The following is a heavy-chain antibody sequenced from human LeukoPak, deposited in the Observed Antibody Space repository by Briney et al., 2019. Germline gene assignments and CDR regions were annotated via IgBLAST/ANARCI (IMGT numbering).Heavy chain of an antibody. J-gene: IGHJ4*02. Sequence: GGSLRLSCAASGLIVSSIYMSWVRQAPGKGLEWVSVIYSGETTYYADSVKGRFIISRDNSKNTLYLQMNSLRAEDAAVYYCARASYNDYGGIGYWGQGTLVTVSP. CDR3: ARASYNDYGGIGY. CDR1: GLIVSSIY. D-gene: IGHD4-17*01. V-gene: IGHV3-53*01. CDR2: IYSGETT.